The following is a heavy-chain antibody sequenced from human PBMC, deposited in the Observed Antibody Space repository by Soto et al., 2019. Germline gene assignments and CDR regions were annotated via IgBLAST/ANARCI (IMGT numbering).Heavy chain of an antibody. V-gene: IGHV4-34*01. CDR3: ARREYSGYLYYYYYGMDV. Sequence: PSETLSLTCAVYVGSFSGYYWSWIRQPPGKGLEWIGEINHSGSTNYNPSLKSRVTISVDTSKNQFSLKLSSVTAADTAVYYCARREYSGYLYYYYYGMDVWGQGTTVTVSS. J-gene: IGHJ6*02. CDR1: VGSFSGYY. D-gene: IGHD5-12*01. CDR2: INHSGST.